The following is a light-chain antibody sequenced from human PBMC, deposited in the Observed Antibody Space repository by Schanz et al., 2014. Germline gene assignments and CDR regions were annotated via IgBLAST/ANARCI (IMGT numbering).Light chain of an antibody. V-gene: IGLV1-44*01. CDR3: AAWDDSLNGPV. J-gene: IGLJ3*02. CDR1: SSNIGNNY. CDR2: SNY. Sequence: QSVLTQPPSASGTPGQRVTISCSGSSSNIGNNYVYWYQQVPGTAPKLLIYSNYQRPSGVPDRFSGSKSGTSASLAISGLQSEDEADYYCAAWDDSLNGPVFGGGTKLTVL.